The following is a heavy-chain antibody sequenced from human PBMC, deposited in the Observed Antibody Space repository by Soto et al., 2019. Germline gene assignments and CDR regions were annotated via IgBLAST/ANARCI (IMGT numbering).Heavy chain of an antibody. J-gene: IGHJ4*02. D-gene: IGHD5-18*01. CDR3: VKTLQYSYGLPH. V-gene: IGHV3-64D*06. CDR2: ISSNGGST. CDR1: GFTFSSYA. Sequence: GGSLRLSCSASGFTFSSYAMHWVLQAPGKGLEYVSAISSNGGSTYYADSVKGRFTISRDNSKNTLYLQMSSLRAEDTAVYYCVKTLQYSYGLPHWGQGTLVTVSS.